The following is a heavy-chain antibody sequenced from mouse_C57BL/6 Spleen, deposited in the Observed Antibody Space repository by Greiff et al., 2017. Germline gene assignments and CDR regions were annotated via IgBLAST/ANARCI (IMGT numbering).Heavy chain of an antibody. CDR3: YGSSYDYFDY. V-gene: IGHV1-26*01. Sequence: VQLQQSGPELVKPGASVKISCKASGYTFTDYYMNWVKQSHGKSLEWIGDINPNNGGTSYNQKFKGKATMTVDKPSSTANMERRSLTSEDSAVYYCYGSSYDYFDYWGQGTTLTVSS. CDR1: GYTFTDYY. D-gene: IGHD1-1*01. CDR2: INPNNGGT. J-gene: IGHJ2*01.